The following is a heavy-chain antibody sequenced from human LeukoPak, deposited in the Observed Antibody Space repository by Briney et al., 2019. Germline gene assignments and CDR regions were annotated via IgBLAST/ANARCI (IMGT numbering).Heavy chain of an antibody. J-gene: IGHJ4*02. CDR3: ATIKRGSIYGYFDF. CDR2: LLDSVNT. Sequence: SETLSLTCTVSGGSISSHYWSWIRQPPGKGLEWIAYLLDSVNTKDNPSLNSRLTLSADPSKNQFSLRLSSVTAADTVVYYCATIKRGSIYGYFDFWGQGIKATVSS. CDR1: GGSISSHY. V-gene: IGHV4-59*11. D-gene: IGHD5-18*01.